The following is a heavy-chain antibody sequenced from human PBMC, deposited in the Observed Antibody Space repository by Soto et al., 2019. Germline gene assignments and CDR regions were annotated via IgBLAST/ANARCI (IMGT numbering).Heavy chain of an antibody. CDR2: IYYSGST. J-gene: IGHJ5*02. CDR3: ARVTMILNWFDP. Sequence: TLSLTCTVSGGSISSGGYYWSWIRQHPGKGLEWIGYIYYSGSTYYNPSLKSRVTISVDTSKNQFSLKLSSVTAADTAVYHCARVTMILNWFDPWGQGTLVTVSS. D-gene: IGHD3-22*01. CDR1: GGSISSGGYY. V-gene: IGHV4-31*03.